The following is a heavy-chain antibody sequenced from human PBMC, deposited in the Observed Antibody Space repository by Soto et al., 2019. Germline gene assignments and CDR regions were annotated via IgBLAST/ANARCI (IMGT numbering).Heavy chain of an antibody. CDR3: AKMIVGATFYYYGMDV. CDR2: ISGSGGST. J-gene: IGHJ6*02. Sequence: GGSLRLSCAASGFTFSSYAMSWVRQAPGKGLEWVSAISGSGGSTYYADSVKGRFTISRDNSKNTLYLQMNSLRAEDTAVYYCAKMIVGATFYYYGMDVWGQGTTVTVS. D-gene: IGHD1-26*01. CDR1: GFTFSSYA. V-gene: IGHV3-23*01.